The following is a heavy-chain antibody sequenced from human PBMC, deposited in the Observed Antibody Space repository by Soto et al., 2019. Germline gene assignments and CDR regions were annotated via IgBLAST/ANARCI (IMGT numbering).Heavy chain of an antibody. CDR1: GFSLNTYGVG. D-gene: IGHD3-16*01. CDR2: IYWDDDK. Sequence: QITLKESGPTLVKPTQTLTLTCTFSGFSLNTYGVGVGWIRQPPGKALEWLALIYWDDDKRYSPPLKSRLTTTKDTSKNQVVLTMTNMDPVDTVTYYCARALGSWGAYYFDYWGQGTLVTVSS. J-gene: IGHJ4*02. V-gene: IGHV2-5*02. CDR3: ARALGSWGAYYFDY.